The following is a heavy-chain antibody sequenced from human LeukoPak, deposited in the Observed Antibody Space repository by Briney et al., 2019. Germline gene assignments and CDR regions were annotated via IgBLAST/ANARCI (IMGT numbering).Heavy chain of an antibody. Sequence: PSQTLSLTCTVSGGSISSGDYYWSWIRQPAGKGLEWIGRIYTSGSTNYNPSLKSRVTISVDTSKNQFSLKLSSVTAADTAVYYCASAAGLYYFDYWGQGTLVTVSS. J-gene: IGHJ4*02. CDR1: GGSISSGDYY. CDR3: ASAAGLYYFDY. D-gene: IGHD6-13*01. V-gene: IGHV4-61*02. CDR2: IYTSGST.